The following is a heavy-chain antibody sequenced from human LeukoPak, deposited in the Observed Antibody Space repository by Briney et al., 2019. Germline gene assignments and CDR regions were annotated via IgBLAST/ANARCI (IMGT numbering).Heavy chain of an antibody. Sequence: GGSLRLSCAASGFTVSSNYMSWVRQAPGKGLEWVSVIYSGGSTYYADSVKGRFTISRDNSKNTLYPQMNSLRAEDTAVYYCARGLVVVAATDYWGQGTLVTVSS. CDR2: IYSGGST. CDR3: ARGLVVVAATDY. V-gene: IGHV3-53*05. CDR1: GFTVSSNY. J-gene: IGHJ4*02. D-gene: IGHD2-15*01.